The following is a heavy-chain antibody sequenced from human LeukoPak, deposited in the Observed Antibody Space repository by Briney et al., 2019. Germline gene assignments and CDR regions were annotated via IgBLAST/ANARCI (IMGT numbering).Heavy chain of an antibody. D-gene: IGHD2-2*03. J-gene: IGHJ4*02. V-gene: IGHV6-1*01. CDR3: ARGGIGYCTSSSCYFDS. CDR1: GDSVSTNSAA. Sequence: SQTLSLTCVISGDSVSTNSAAWNWLRQSPSRGLEWLGRTYYRSKWYDDYAVSVKSRITINPDTSKNHFSLQLNSVTPEDTAVYYCARGGIGYCTSSSCYFDSWGQGTLVTVSS. CDR2: TYYRSKWYD.